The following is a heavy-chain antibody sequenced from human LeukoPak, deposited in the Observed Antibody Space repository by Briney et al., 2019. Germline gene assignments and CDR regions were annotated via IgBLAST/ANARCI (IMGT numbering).Heavy chain of an antibody. Sequence: GGSLRLSCAASGFIFSSYGMHWVRQAPGKGLEWVAFIRYDGSNKYYADCVKGRFTISRDNSKHTLYLQMNSLRAEDTAVYYCAKDGGGSYYQRIDYWGQGTLVTVS. J-gene: IGHJ4*02. CDR2: IRYDGSNK. V-gene: IGHV3-30*02. CDR1: GFIFSSYG. CDR3: AKDGGGSYYQRIDY. D-gene: IGHD1-26*01.